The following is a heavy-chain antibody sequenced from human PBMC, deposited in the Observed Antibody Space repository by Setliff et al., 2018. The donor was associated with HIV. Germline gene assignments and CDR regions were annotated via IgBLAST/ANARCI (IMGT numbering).Heavy chain of an antibody. Sequence: SETLSLTCTVSGGSINSRSYYWAWIRQPPGKGLELFASIYFSGTPYYNPALNNRVTISVDTSKNQFSLKLSSVTAADTAVYYCARRGMWSYETGGNPTATFDYWGQGVLVTVSS. CDR2: IYFSGTP. J-gene: IGHJ4*02. CDR3: ARRGMWSYETGGNPTATFDY. V-gene: IGHV4-39*01. CDR1: GGSINSRSYY. D-gene: IGHD2-8*02.